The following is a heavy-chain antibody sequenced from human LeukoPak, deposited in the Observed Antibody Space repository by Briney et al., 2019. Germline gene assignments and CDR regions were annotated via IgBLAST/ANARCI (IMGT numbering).Heavy chain of an antibody. CDR3: ASPPWGSNSPHYMDV. Sequence: SETLSLTCTVSGGSISSGDYYWSWIRQPPGKGLEWIGSIYYSGSTYYNPSLKSRVTISVDTSKDQFSLKLSSVTAADTAVYYCASPPWGSNSPHYMDVWGKGTTVTVSS. CDR2: IYYSGST. J-gene: IGHJ6*03. V-gene: IGHV4-39*07. D-gene: IGHD4-23*01. CDR1: GGSISSGDYY.